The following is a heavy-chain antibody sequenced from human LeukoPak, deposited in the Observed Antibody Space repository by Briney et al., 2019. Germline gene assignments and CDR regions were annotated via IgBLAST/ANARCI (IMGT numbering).Heavy chain of an antibody. J-gene: IGHJ4*02. Sequence: ASVKVSCKASGYTFTSYDINWVRQATGQGLEWMGWMNPNSGNTGYAQKFQGRVTMTRDTSTSTVYMELSSLRSEDTAVYYCARDLRITILTATTYYFDYWGQGTLVTVSS. CDR3: ARDLRITILTATTYYFDY. CDR2: MNPNSGNT. CDR1: GYTFTSYD. V-gene: IGHV1-8*02. D-gene: IGHD3-3*01.